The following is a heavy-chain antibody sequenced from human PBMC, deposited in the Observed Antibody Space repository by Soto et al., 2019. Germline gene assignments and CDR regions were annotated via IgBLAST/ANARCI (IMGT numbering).Heavy chain of an antibody. V-gene: IGHV3-15*01. Sequence: EVQLVESGGGLVEPGGSMRLSCVASGFTFIKAYMTWVRQAPGKGLEWVGRIKGSHAGGTTDYATSVKGRFTISRDDSKNTLYLQMNSLKTEDTSVYYCATEGGYPGSNFYGAYWGQGTLVTVSS. CDR1: GFTFIKAY. CDR3: ATEGGYPGSNFYGAY. CDR2: IKGSHAGGTT. D-gene: IGHD1-26*01. J-gene: IGHJ4*02.